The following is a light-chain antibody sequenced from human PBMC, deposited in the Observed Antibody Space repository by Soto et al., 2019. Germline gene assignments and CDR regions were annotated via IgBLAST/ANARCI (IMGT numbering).Light chain of an antibody. CDR3: QQYGSSQYT. V-gene: IGKV3-20*01. CDR2: GAS. J-gene: IGKJ2*01. Sequence: EIVLTQSPGTLSLSPGERATLSCRASQSVNNNYLAWYQQKPGQAPRLLIYGASSRATGIPDRFSGSGSGKAFTLTISRLEPEDFAVYYCQQYGSSQYTFGQGTKLEIK. CDR1: QSVNNNY.